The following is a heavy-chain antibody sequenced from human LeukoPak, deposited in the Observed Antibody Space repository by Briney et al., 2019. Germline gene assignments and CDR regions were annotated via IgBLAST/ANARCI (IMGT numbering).Heavy chain of an antibody. Sequence: ASAKVSCKASGGTFSSYAISWVRQAPGQGLEWMLELIPIFGTATYAQKFQGRVTITQHEPTSTAYRELSSLRSEDTAVYYCARVSGYLENWFDPWGQGTLVTVSS. CDR2: LIPIFGTA. J-gene: IGHJ5*02. CDR1: GGTFSSYA. D-gene: IGHD5-12*01. V-gene: IGHV1-69*01. CDR3: ARVSGYLENWFDP.